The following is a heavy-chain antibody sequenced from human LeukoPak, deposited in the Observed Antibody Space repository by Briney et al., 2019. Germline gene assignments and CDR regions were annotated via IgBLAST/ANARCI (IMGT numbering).Heavy chain of an antibody. V-gene: IGHV3-15*01. CDR3: TTGLSYYDSSPPLDY. CDR1: GFTFSNAW. J-gene: IGHJ4*02. D-gene: IGHD3-22*01. CDR2: IKNKTDGGTT. Sequence: GGSLRLSCAASGFTFSNAWMSWVRQAPGKGLEWVGRIKNKTDGGTTDYAAPVKGRFTISRDDSKNTLYLQMNSLKTEDTAVYYCTTGLSYYDSSPPLDYWGQGTLVTVSS.